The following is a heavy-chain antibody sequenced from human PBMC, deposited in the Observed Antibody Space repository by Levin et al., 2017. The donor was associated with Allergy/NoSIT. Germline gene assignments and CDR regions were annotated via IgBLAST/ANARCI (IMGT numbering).Heavy chain of an antibody. CDR1: GGTFSSYA. Sequence: GGSLRLSCKASGGTFSSYAISWVRQAPGQGLEWMGGIIPIFGTANYAQKFQGRVTITADESTSTAYMELSSLRSEDTAVYYCAREAIAGNLGLRYFDWLLHDAFDSWGQGTMVTVSS. D-gene: IGHD3-9*01. V-gene: IGHV1-69*01. CDR3: AREAIAGNLGLRYFDWLLHDAFDS. CDR2: IIPIFGTA. J-gene: IGHJ3*02.